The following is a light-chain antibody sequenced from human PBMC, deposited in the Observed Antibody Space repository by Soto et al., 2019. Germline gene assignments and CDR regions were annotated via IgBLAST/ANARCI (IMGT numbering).Light chain of an antibody. J-gene: IGKJ4*01. CDR1: QPVRNNY. V-gene: IGKV3D-20*01. CDR2: DAS. CDR3: QQFSSYPLT. Sequence: ILLTQSPATLSLSPGDRVTISCRASQPVRNNYLAWYQQKPGQAPRLLIYDASSRATGIPDRFSGGGSGTDFTLTISSLEPEDFAVYYCQQFSSYPLTFGGGTKVDIK.